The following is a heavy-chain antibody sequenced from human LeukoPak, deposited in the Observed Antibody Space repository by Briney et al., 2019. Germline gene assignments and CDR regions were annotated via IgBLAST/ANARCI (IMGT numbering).Heavy chain of an antibody. V-gene: IGHV3-7*01. J-gene: IGHJ6*03. CDR2: IKQDGSEK. CDR1: GSTFSSYW. Sequence: GGSLRLSCAASGSTFSSYWMSWVRQAPGKGLEWVANIKQDGSEKYYVDSVKGRFTISRDNAKNSLYLQMNSLRAEDTAVYYCARHVSRIYYMDVWGKGTTVTVSS. D-gene: IGHD2/OR15-2a*01. CDR3: ARHVSRIYYMDV.